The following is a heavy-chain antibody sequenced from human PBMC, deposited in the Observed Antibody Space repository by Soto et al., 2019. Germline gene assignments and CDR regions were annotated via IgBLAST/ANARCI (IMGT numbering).Heavy chain of an antibody. Sequence: QVQLQESGPGLVKPSETLSLTCTVSGGSISSYFWSWIRQPPGKGLEWIGYIYYTRSTNYNPFLKSRVTISVDTSKNQFSLQLSSVTAADTALYYCANFTWYFVLWGRGTLVTVSS. CDR2: IYYTRST. V-gene: IGHV4-59*01. J-gene: IGHJ2*01. CDR3: ANFTWYFVL. CDR1: GGSISSYF.